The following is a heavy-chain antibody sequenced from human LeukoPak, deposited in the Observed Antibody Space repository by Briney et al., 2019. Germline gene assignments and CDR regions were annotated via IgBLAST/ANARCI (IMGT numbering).Heavy chain of an antibody. CDR2: IYTSGST. CDR1: GGSFSGYY. V-gene: IGHV4-59*10. CDR3: ARAGIMITFGGVIVIHPSQFDY. D-gene: IGHD3-16*02. J-gene: IGHJ4*02. Sequence: SETLSLTCAVYGGSFSGYYWSWIRQPAGKGLEWIGRIYTSGSTNYNPSLKSRVTISVDTSKNQFSLKLSSVTAADTAVYYCARAGIMITFGGVIVIHPSQFDYWGQGTLVTVSS.